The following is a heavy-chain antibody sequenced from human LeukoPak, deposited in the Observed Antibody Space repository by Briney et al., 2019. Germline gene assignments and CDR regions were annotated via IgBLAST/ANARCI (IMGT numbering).Heavy chain of an antibody. CDR1: GYTFTNNA. V-gene: IGHV7-4-1*02. CDR3: ARAGIGYCSDNTCSPDY. J-gene: IGHJ4*02. D-gene: IGHD2-15*01. Sequence: ASVKVSCKASGYTFTNNAVNWVRQAPGQGLEWMGWINTDTGNPTYAQGFTGRFVFSLDTSVSTACLQISSLKAEDTAVYYCARAGIGYCSDNTCSPDYWGQGTLVTVSS. CDR2: INTDTGNP.